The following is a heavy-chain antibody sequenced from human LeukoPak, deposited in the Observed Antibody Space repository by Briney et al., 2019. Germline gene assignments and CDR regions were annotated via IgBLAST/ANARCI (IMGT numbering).Heavy chain of an antibody. D-gene: IGHD1-14*01. Sequence: SETLSVTCNVSGGSINGYYWSWIRQPPGKGLEWIGYIYYSGSTTYNPSLKSRVSISVDTSQNQFYMRLNSVAAADTAVYYCARHRGHYNAHDAFDIWGQGTLVTVSS. CDR3: ARHRGHYNAHDAFDI. V-gene: IGHV4-59*08. CDR1: GGSINGYY. J-gene: IGHJ3*02. CDR2: IYYSGST.